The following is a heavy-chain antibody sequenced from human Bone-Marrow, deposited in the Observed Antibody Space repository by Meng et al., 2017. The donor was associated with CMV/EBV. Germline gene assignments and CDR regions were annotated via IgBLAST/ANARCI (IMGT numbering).Heavy chain of an antibody. V-gene: IGHV3-21*01. Sequence: GESLKISCAASGFTFSSYSMNWVRQAPGKGLEWVSSISSSSSYIYYADSVKGRFTISRDNAKNSLYLQMNSLRAEDTAVHYCARVVPAAIGGWYWGQGTLVAVSS. J-gene: IGHJ4*02. CDR2: ISSSSSYI. D-gene: IGHD2-2*01. CDR1: GFTFSSYS. CDR3: ARVVPAAIGGWY.